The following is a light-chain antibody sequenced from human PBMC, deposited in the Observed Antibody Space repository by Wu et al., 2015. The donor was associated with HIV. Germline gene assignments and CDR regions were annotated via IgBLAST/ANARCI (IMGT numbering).Light chain of an antibody. CDR1: QSISAS. J-gene: IGKJ5*01. Sequence: IVLTQSPATLSLSPGERATLSCRASQSISASLAWYQHKSGQAPRLLIYGGSNRATGVSARFSGSGSGTDFTLTISNLEPEDFAVYYCQQRDYWPLIFGQGTRLEIK. V-gene: IGKV3-11*01. CDR2: GGS. CDR3: QQRDYWPLI.